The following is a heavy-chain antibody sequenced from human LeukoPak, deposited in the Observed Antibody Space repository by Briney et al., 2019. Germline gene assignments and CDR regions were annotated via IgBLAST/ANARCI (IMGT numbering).Heavy chain of an antibody. CDR3: ARDIEGVDY. D-gene: IGHD1-26*01. CDR2: INPNSGGT. J-gene: IGHJ4*02. Sequence: ASVTVSFTSSGYTFTVYYMHWVRQAPAQGLEWMGRINPNSGGTNYTQKFQGRVTMTRDTSISTAYMELSRLRSDDTAVYYCARDIEGVDYWGQGTLVTVSS. CDR1: GYTFTVYY. V-gene: IGHV1-2*02.